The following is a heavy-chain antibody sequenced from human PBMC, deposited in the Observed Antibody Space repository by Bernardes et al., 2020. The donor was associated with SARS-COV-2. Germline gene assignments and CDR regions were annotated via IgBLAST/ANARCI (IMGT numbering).Heavy chain of an antibody. D-gene: IGHD2-2*01. CDR3: AKSPRIPAATYYYYYYMDV. CDR1: GFTFSSYA. V-gene: IGHV3-23*01. J-gene: IGHJ6*03. Sequence: VGSLSLSCAASGFTFSSYAMSWVRQAPGKGLEWVSAISGSGGSTYYADSVKGRFTISRDNSKNTLYLQMNSLRAEDTAVYYCAKSPRIPAATYYYYYYMDVWGKGTTVTVSS. CDR2: ISGSGGST.